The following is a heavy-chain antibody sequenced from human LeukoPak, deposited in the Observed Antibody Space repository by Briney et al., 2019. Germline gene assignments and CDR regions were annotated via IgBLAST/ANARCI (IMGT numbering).Heavy chain of an antibody. CDR2: ISPGGSP. V-gene: IGHV3-23*01. D-gene: IGHD5-12*01. CDR3: VKRELYIVAAT. Sequence: GASLRLSCAASGFTSSSNAMGWVRQAPGKGLEWVSAISPGGSPYYADSVKGRFTISRDNSKDTLYLQMNSLRAEDTAVYYCVKRELYIVAATWGQGTLVTVSS. CDR1: GFTSSSNA. J-gene: IGHJ5*02.